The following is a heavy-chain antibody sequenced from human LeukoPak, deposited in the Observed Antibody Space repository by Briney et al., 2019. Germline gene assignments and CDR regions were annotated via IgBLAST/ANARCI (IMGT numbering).Heavy chain of an antibody. J-gene: IGHJ4*02. Sequence: ASVRLSCTASGYTFTAYYMNWVRQAPGQGLEWMGWINTNSGGTNFAQKFQGRVTMTRDTSVNTAYMELSGLISDDTAVYYCARDRGNYGSGSWAFDNWGQGTLVTVSS. D-gene: IGHD3-10*01. CDR1: GYTFTAYY. CDR2: INTNSGGT. CDR3: ARDRGNYGSGSWAFDN. V-gene: IGHV1-2*02.